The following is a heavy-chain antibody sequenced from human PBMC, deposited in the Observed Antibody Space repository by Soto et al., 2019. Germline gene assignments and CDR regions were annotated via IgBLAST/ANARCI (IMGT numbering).Heavy chain of an antibody. CDR1: GGSINNYY. V-gene: IGHV4-59*01. CDR2: IFYTGGA. CDR3: ARDDSGWARAWDV. Sequence: PSETLSLTCTVSGGSINNYYWSWIRQPPGKGLDWIGYIFYTGGANYNPSLKGRVTISVDTAKNQFSLRLSSVTAAATAMYSCARDDSGWARAWDVWGQGTMVT. D-gene: IGHD3-10*01. J-gene: IGHJ3*01.